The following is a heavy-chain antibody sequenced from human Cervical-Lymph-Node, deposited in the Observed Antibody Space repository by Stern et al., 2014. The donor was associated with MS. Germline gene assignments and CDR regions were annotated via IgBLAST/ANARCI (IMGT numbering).Heavy chain of an antibody. V-gene: IGHV3-30*03. Sequence: VQLLESGGGAVQPGRSLRLSCVVSGFIFSDFGMHWVRQAPGKGLEWVAAVSFDGRNRNYADSVKGRFTISRDNFKNTLYLQVNSLRVDDTAVYYCARDRWFRESLGLNWFDLWGQGTLVVVSS. CDR2: VSFDGRNR. J-gene: IGHJ5*01. D-gene: IGHD3-10*01. CDR3: ARDRWFRESLGLNWFDL. CDR1: GFIFSDFG.